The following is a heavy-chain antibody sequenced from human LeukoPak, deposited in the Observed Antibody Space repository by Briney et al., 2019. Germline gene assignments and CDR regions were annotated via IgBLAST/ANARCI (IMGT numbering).Heavy chain of an antibody. CDR1: GYTFTSYA. V-gene: IGHV1-8*02. J-gene: IGHJ4*02. D-gene: IGHD2-2*01. Sequence: GASVKVSCKASGYTFTSYAMNWVRQAPGQGLEWMGWMNPNSGDTGYAQKLQGRVTMTRNTSISTAYMELSSLRSEDTAMYFCARAWRYCSRTTCFYYFDYWGQGTLVTVSS. CDR2: MNPNSGDT. CDR3: ARAWRYCSRTTCFYYFDY.